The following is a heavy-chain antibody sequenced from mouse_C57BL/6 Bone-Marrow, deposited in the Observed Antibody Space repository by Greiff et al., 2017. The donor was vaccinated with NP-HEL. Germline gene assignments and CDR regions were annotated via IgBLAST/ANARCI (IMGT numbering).Heavy chain of an antibody. CDR1: GYTFTSYT. CDR3: ARSPGWLLPLAY. Sequence: VKLQESGAELARPGASVKMSCKASGYTFTSYTMHWVKQRPGQGLEWIGYINPSSGYTKYNQKFKDKATLTADKSSSTAYMQLSSLTSEDSAVYYCARSPGWLLPLAYWGQGTLVTVSA. D-gene: IGHD2-3*01. V-gene: IGHV1-4*01. J-gene: IGHJ3*01. CDR2: INPSSGYT.